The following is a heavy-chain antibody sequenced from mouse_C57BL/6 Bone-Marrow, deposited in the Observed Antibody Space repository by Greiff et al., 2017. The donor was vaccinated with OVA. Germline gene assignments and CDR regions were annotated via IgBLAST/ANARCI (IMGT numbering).Heavy chain of an antibody. CDR2: IHPNSGST. J-gene: IGHJ2*01. CDR3: ARGATTVVATDY. D-gene: IGHD1-1*01. CDR1: GYTFTSYW. Sequence: QVQLQQPGAELVKPGASVKLSGKASGYTFTSYWMPWVKQRPGQGLEWIGMIHPNSGSTNYNEKFKSKATLTVDKSSSTAYMQLSSLTSEDSAVYYCARGATTVVATDYWGQGTTLTVSS. V-gene: IGHV1-64*01.